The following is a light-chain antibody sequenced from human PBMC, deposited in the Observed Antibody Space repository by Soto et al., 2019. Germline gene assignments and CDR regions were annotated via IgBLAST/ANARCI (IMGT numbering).Light chain of an antibody. V-gene: IGLV2-14*02. CDR1: SSDVGGYSL. J-gene: IGLJ1*01. Sequence: QSVLTQPASVSGSPGQSITVSCTGTSSDVGGYSLVSWYHQNPGKPPKLVIYEGTKRPSGVSNRFSGSKSGGTASLTISGLQADDEADYYCSTHTLSGALQVFGTGTKLTVL. CDR3: STHTLSGALQV. CDR2: EGT.